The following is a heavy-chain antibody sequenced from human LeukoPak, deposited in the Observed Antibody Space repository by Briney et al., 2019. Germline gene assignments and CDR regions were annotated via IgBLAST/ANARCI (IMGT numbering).Heavy chain of an antibody. V-gene: IGHV4-34*01. CDR2: INHSGST. D-gene: IGHD4-11*01. CDR1: GGSFSGYY. J-gene: IGHJ4*02. Sequence: SETLSLTCAVYGGSFSGYYWSWIRQPPGKGLEWIGEINHSGSTNYNPSLKSRVTISADTSKNQFSLKLSSVTAADTAVYYCAREGRLQTGVYWGQGTLVTVSS. CDR3: AREGRLQTGVY.